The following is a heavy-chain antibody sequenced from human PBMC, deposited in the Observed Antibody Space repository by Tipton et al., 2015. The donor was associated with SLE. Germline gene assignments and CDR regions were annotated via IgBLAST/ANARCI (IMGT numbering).Heavy chain of an antibody. V-gene: IGHV1-2*06. CDR2: INTYSGDT. CDR1: GYTFTGYY. D-gene: IGHD3-22*01. J-gene: IGHJ4*02. Sequence: VQLVQSGPEVKKPGSSVKVSCKASGYTFTGYYMHWVRQAPGQGLEWMGRINTYSGDTDFAQKFQGRVTMTRDTSISTAYMELSRLKFDDTAVYFCAKDSSAYYPDYWGQGTLVSVSS. CDR3: AKDSSAYYPDY.